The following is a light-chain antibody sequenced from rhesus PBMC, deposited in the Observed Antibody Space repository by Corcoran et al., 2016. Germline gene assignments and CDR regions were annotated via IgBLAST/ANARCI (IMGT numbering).Light chain of an antibody. CDR1: ESVGSY. CDR2: SAY. V-gene: IGKV3-40*03. CDR3: QQYNDLLFT. J-gene: IGKJ3*01. Sequence: EIVMTQSPATLSLSPGETATLSCRASESVGSYLAWYQQKPGQAPKLLVHSAYFRATGIPDRFSGSGARTEFTLTISSLEPEDVGVYHCQQYNDLLFTFGPGTKLDIK.